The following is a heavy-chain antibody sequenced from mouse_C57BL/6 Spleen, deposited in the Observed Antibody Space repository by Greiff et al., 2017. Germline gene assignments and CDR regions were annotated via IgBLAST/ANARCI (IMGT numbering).Heavy chain of an antibody. D-gene: IGHD2-5*01. CDR2: INPNNGGT. CDR3: ARQDYSNLYFDY. Sequence: EVKLQQSGPELVKPGASVKISCKASGYTFTDYYMNWVKQSHGKSLEWIGDINPNNGGTSYNQKFKGKATLTVDKSSSTAYMELRSLTSEDSAVYYCARQDYSNLYFDYWGQGTTLTVSS. J-gene: IGHJ2*01. V-gene: IGHV1-26*01. CDR1: GYTFTDYY.